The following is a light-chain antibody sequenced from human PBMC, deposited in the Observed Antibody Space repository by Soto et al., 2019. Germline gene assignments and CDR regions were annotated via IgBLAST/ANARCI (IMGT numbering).Light chain of an antibody. V-gene: IGKV3D-20*02. CDR1: QSVRSTS. Sequence: DIVLTQSPGTLSLSPGERATLSCRASQSVRSTSLAWYQQKPGQAPRLLIYGASSRATGIPVRFSGSGSGTDFTLTISSLEPEDFAVYYCQQRSNWPRLTFGGGTKVDI. J-gene: IGKJ4*01. CDR2: GAS. CDR3: QQRSNWPRLT.